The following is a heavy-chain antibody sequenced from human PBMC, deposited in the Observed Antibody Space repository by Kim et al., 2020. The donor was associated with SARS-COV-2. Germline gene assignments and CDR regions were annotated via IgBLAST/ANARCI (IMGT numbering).Heavy chain of an antibody. CDR3: SGDSYGYTFDY. Sequence: HYTPSLKSRVTLPVDTSKNQFSLQLSSVAAADTAVYYWSGDSYGYTFDYWGQGTLVTVSS. J-gene: IGHJ4*02. D-gene: IGHD5-18*01. V-gene: IGHV4-34*01.